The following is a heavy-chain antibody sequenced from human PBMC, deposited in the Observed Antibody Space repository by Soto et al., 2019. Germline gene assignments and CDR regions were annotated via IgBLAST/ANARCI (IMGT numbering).Heavy chain of an antibody. Sequence: GGSLRLSCAASGFTFSSYDMHWVRQATGKGLEWVSAIGTAGDTYYPGSVKSRFTISRENAKNSLYLQMNSLRAEDTAVYYCARNYYDSSGYIWYFDLWGRGTLVTVSS. CDR1: GFTFSSYD. V-gene: IGHV3-13*01. J-gene: IGHJ2*01. CDR2: IGTAGDT. D-gene: IGHD3-22*01. CDR3: ARNYYDSSGYIWYFDL.